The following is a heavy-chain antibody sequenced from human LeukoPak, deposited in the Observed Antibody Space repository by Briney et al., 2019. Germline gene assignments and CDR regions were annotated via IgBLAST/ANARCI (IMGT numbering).Heavy chain of an antibody. D-gene: IGHD2-2*01. CDR3: AREREGPWGIVVVPAAMPWWGGGRAFDI. CDR1: GGTFSSYA. Sequence: SVKVSRKASGGTFSSYAISWVRQAPGQGLEWMGRIIPILGIANYAQKFQGRVTITADKSTSTAYMELSSLRSEDTAVYYCAREREGPWGIVVVPAAMPWWGGGRAFDIWGQGTMVTVSS. J-gene: IGHJ3*02. V-gene: IGHV1-69*04. CDR2: IIPILGIA.